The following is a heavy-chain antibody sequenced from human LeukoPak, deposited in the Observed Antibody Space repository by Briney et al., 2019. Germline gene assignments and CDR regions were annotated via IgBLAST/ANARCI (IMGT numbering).Heavy chain of an antibody. CDR1: GASVGGNH. CDR2: IFHDGVT. J-gene: IGHJ4*02. Sequence: SETLSLTCAVSGASVGGNHWSWIRQSPEKGLEWIGNIFHDGVTDYNPSFKSRVTISVDTSKNQFSLNLSSVTAADTAVYFCARDEGSSYPFDYWGQGTLVTVSS. V-gene: IGHV4-59*02. CDR3: ARDEGSSYPFDY. D-gene: IGHD2-2*01.